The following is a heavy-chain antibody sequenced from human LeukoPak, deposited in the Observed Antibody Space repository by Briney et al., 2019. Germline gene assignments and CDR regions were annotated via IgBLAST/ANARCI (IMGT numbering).Heavy chain of an antibody. CDR3: ARTIRGY. J-gene: IGHJ4*02. V-gene: IGHV3-7*01. CDR2: IKEDGSEK. Sequence: GGSLRLSCAASGFTFSTHWMSWVRQAPGKGLEWVANIKEDGSEKYYVDSVKGRFTISRDNAKNSLYLHMNSLRAEDTAVYYCARTIRGYWGQGTLVTVSS. CDR1: GFTFSTHW. D-gene: IGHD3-10*01.